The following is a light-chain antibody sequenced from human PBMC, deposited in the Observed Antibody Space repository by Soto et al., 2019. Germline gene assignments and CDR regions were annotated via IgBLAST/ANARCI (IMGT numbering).Light chain of an antibody. Sequence: QSALTQPASVSGSPGQSITISCTGTSRDVGGYNYVSWYQISPGKAPKLIIYEVSNRPSGVSDRFSGSKSGDTASLIISGLQAEDEAEYYCKSYTTSSTLVFGGGTQLTVL. CDR1: SRDVGGYNY. V-gene: IGLV2-14*01. CDR3: KSYTTSSTLV. CDR2: EVS. J-gene: IGLJ7*01.